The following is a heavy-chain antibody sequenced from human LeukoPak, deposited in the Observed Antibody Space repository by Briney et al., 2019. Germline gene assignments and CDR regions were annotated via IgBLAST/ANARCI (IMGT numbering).Heavy chain of an antibody. CDR1: GFIVNNKY. CDR3: ARGLFLSGYLDAFDI. Sequence: GGSLRLSCAASGFIVNNKYMTWVRQAPGKGLEWVSLIYNDGRTYYADSVKGRCTISRDNSKNTLYLQLNSLRVEDTAVYYCARGLFLSGYLDAFDIWGQGTVVTVSS. CDR2: IYNDGRT. V-gene: IGHV3-53*01. J-gene: IGHJ3*02. D-gene: IGHD3-22*01.